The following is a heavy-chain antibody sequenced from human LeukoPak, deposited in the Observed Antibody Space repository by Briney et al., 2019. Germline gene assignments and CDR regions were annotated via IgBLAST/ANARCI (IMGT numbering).Heavy chain of an antibody. V-gene: IGHV3-48*01. CDR1: GFTFSRYA. J-gene: IGHJ5*02. CDR2: ISSSSSTI. D-gene: IGHD2-2*01. Sequence: GGSLRLSCTASGFTFSRYAMNWVRHAPGKGLQWVSYISSSSSTIYYADSVKGRFTISRDNAKNSLYLQMNSLRAEDTAVYYCATRGYCSGTSCYAPQPWGQGTLVTVSS. CDR3: ATRGYCSGTSCYAPQP.